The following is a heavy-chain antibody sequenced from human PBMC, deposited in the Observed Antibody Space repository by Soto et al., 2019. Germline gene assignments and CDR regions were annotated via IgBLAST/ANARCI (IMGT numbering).Heavy chain of an antibody. CDR2: ISSSSSYI. CDR1: GFTFSSYS. V-gene: IGHV3-21*01. D-gene: IGHD3-3*01. J-gene: IGHJ4*02. CDR3: ARDGSGVLWSGHYTTEFDY. Sequence: PGGSLRLSCAASGFTFSSYSMNWVRQAPGKGLEWVSSISSSSSYIYYADTVKGRFTTSRDNAKNSLYLQMNSLRAEDTAVHYCARDGSGVLWSGHYTTEFDYWGQGTLVTVSS.